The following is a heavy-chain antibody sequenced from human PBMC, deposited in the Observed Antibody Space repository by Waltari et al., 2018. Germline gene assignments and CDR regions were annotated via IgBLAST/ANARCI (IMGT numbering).Heavy chain of an antibody. CDR3: ARGYTYGHYTFDI. V-gene: IGHV3-53*02. D-gene: IGHD5-18*01. CDR1: GFTVSSHH. CDR2: FYRGGTT. J-gene: IGHJ3*02. Sequence: EVQLVETGGGLIQPGGSLRLSCAASGFTVSSHHMSRVLQAPGKGLEWVSVFYRGGTTYYADSVKGRFTISRDTSKNTLNLQMNSLRAEDTAVYYCARGYTYGHYTFDIWGQGTMVTVSS.